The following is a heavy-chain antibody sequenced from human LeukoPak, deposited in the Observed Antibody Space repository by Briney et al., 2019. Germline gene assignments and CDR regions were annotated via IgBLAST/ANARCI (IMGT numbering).Heavy chain of an antibody. Sequence: SGRSLRLSCAASGFTFSSYAMHWVRQAPGKGLEWVAVISYDGSNKYYADSVKGRFTTSRDNSKNTLYLQMNSLRAEDTAVYYCARDRVGATDYFDYWGQGTLVTVSS. CDR3: ARDRVGATDYFDY. D-gene: IGHD1-26*01. V-gene: IGHV3-30-3*01. CDR2: ISYDGSNK. CDR1: GFTFSSYA. J-gene: IGHJ4*02.